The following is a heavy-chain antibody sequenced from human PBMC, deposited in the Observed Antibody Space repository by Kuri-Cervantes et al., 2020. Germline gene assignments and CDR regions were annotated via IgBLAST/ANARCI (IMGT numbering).Heavy chain of an antibody. CDR1: GFSLSTSGVG. V-gene: IGHV2-5*02. CDR3: AHSADYYGSGSYSGNWFDP. CDR2: IYWDDDK. J-gene: IGHJ5*02. Sequence: SGPTLVKPTQTLTLTCTFSGFSLSTSGVGVGWIRQPPGEVLEWLALIYWDDDKRYSPSLKSRLTITKDTSKNQVVLTMTNMDPVDTATYYCAHSADYYGSGSYSGNWFDPWGQGTLVTVSS. D-gene: IGHD3-10*01.